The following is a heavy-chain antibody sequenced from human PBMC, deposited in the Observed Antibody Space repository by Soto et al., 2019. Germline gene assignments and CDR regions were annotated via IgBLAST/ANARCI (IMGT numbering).Heavy chain of an antibody. CDR3: ARHGGLGYCSSTSCVNWFDP. Sequence: QLQLQESGPGLVKPSETLSLTCTVSGGSISSSSYYWGWIRQPPGKGLEWIGSIYYSGSTYYNPSLKSRVTISVDTSKHQFSLKLSSVTAADTAVYYCARHGGLGYCSSTSCVNWFDPWCQGTLVTVSS. D-gene: IGHD2-2*01. CDR1: GGSISSSSYY. J-gene: IGHJ5*02. CDR2: IYYSGST. V-gene: IGHV4-39*01.